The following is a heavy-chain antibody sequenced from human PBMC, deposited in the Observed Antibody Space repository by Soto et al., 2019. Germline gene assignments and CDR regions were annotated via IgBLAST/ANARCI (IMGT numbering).Heavy chain of an antibody. CDR3: CWCGTINYHFTQ. Sequence: EVVLVESGGDLVKPGGSLRLSCTVSGLKFSDAWMSWVRQVPGKGLEWVGRMKSIGSGGTRDYAAHVKVRFTISKDDANYTVDIQMNSLKSEDSAMYYCCWCGTINYHFTQWGPGNRVTVSS. CDR2: MKSIGSGGTR. J-gene: IGHJ4*02. V-gene: IGHV3-15*01. D-gene: IGHD1-7*01. CDR1: GLKFSDAW.